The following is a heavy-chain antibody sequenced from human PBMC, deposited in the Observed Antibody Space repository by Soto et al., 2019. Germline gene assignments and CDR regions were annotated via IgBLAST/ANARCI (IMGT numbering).Heavy chain of an antibody. CDR3: ARRYDFWSGYLYYYYMDV. J-gene: IGHJ6*03. D-gene: IGHD3-3*01. CDR2: IYYSGST. Sequence: QVQLQESGPGLVKPSETLSLTCTVSGGSISSYYWSWIRQPPGKGLEWIGYIYYSGSTNYNPSLKSRVTTSVDTSKNQCSLKLSSVTAADTAVYYCARRYDFWSGYLYYYYMDVWGKGTTVTVSS. CDR1: GGSISSYY. V-gene: IGHV4-59*08.